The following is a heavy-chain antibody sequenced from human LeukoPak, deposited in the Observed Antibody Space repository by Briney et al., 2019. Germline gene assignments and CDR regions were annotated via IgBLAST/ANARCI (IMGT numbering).Heavy chain of an antibody. Sequence: GGSLRLSCTASGFTFSRYWMSWVRQVPGKGPEVVAKIKDDGSEKSYVDFVEGRFTISRDNVKNSVSLQMNSLRVDDTAVYYCARDPGYSEFGVWGQGIMVIVPS. J-gene: IGHJ3*01. CDR1: GFTFSRYW. CDR3: ARDPGYSEFGV. D-gene: IGHD4-11*01. CDR2: IKDDGSEK. V-gene: IGHV3-7*01.